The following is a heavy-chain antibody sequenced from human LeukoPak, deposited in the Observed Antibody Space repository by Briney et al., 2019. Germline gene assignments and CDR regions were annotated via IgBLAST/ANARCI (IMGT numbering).Heavy chain of an antibody. CDR2: IYYSGST. J-gene: IGHJ4*02. Sequence: NPSETLSLTCSVSGDSISTSNSYWGWIRQPPGKGLEWIGSIYYSGSTYYNPSLKSRVTISVDTSKNQFSLKLSSVTAADTAVYYCASWGYYDSSGYWRMTPSFDYWGQGTLVTVSS. D-gene: IGHD3-22*01. CDR1: GDSISTSNSY. CDR3: ASWGYYDSSGYWRMTPSFDY. V-gene: IGHV4-39*07.